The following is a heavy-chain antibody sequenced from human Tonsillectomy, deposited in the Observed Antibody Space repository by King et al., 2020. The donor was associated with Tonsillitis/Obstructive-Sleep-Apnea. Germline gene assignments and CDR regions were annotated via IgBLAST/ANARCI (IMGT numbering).Heavy chain of an antibody. J-gene: IGHJ6*03. Sequence: VQLVESGGGLVKPGGSLRLSCAASGFTFSSYSMNWVRQAPGKGLEWVSSISSSSSYIYYADSVKGRFTISRDNAKNSLYLQMNSLRAEDTAVYYCAREVGGYSYGDETSYYYYYMDVWGKGTTVTVSS. CDR2: ISSSSSYI. CDR1: GFTFSSYS. D-gene: IGHD5-18*01. V-gene: IGHV3-21*01. CDR3: AREVGGYSYGDETSYYYYYMDV.